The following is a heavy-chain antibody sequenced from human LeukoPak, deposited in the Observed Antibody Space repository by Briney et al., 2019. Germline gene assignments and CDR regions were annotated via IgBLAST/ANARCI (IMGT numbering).Heavy chain of an antibody. V-gene: IGHV4-59*01. J-gene: IGHJ4*02. CDR1: GGSITNYF. CDR2: TYSSGTT. Sequence: PSETLSLTYSVSGGSITNYFCSWIRQSPGKGLEWIGYTYSSGTTNHNPSLRGRVTISMDTSKSQFSLKLSSVTAEDTAVYYCATLFGFSGYFDYWGQGILVTVSS. D-gene: IGHD3-10*01. CDR3: ATLFGFSGYFDY.